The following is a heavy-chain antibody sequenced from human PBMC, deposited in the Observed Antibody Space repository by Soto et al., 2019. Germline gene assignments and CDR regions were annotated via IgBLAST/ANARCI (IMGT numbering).Heavy chain of an antibody. CDR3: ARHRFNYYDDTVYYYFDY. CDR2: MSGHNGNT. Sequence: ASVKVSCKASGYSFTSYGISWVRQAPGQGPEWMGWMSGHNGNTNHPQSLQGRVTMTTDTSRNTAYMELRGLRSDDTAVYYCARHRFNYYDDTVYYYFDYWGQGTLVTVSS. D-gene: IGHD3-22*01. V-gene: IGHV1-18*04. CDR1: GYSFTSYG. J-gene: IGHJ4*02.